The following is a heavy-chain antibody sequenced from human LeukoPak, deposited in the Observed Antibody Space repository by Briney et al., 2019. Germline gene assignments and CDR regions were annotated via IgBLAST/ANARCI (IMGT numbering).Heavy chain of an antibody. CDR2: IYPGDSDT. CDR3: ARSGSSAYRWFDP. CDR1: GYSFTNYW. V-gene: IGHV5-51*01. J-gene: IGHJ5*02. D-gene: IGHD5-12*01. Sequence: GESLKISCKGSGYSFTNYWIGWVRQMPGKGLEWMGIIYPGDSDTRYSPSFQGQVTISADKSINTAYLQWRSLKASDTAMYYCARSGSSAYRWFDPWGQGTLVTVSS.